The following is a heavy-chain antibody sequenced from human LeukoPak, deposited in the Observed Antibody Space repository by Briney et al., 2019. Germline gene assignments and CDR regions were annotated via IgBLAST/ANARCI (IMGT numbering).Heavy chain of an antibody. CDR2: IDPDGSTT. V-gene: IGHV3-74*01. D-gene: IGHD2-8*02. CDR3: TRVQAGRSGLMDV. Sequence: GGSLRLSCAASGFTLSDYWMHWVRQVPGEGLVWLSRIDPDGSTTNYADSVKGRFTTSRDNAKNTLYLQMNSLRAEDTALYYCTRVQAGRSGLMDVWGRGTTVTVSS. CDR1: GFTLSDYW. J-gene: IGHJ6*02.